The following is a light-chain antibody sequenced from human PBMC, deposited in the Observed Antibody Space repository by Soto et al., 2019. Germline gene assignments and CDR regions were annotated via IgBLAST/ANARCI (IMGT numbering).Light chain of an antibody. CDR1: SGHSSYI. J-gene: IGLJ2*01. CDR2: LEGSGNY. Sequence: QLVLTQSSSASASLGSSVKLTCTLSSGHSSYIIAWHQQQPGKAPRYLMKLEGSGNYNKGSGVPDRFSGSSSGADRYLTISNLQFEDEADYYCETWDSNTVVFGGGTKLTVL. V-gene: IGLV4-60*02. CDR3: ETWDSNTVV.